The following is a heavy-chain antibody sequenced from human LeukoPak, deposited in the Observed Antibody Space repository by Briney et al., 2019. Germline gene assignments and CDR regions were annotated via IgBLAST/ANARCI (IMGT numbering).Heavy chain of an antibody. J-gene: IGHJ4*02. CDR1: GGSISSYY. CDR2: IYYSGST. D-gene: IGHD4-23*01. V-gene: IGHV4-59*01. Sequence: SETLSLTCIVSGGSISSYYWSWLRQPPGKGLEWIGYIYYSGSTNYNTSLKSRVTISEATSKNQFSLKLSSVTAADTAVYFCARGRSTVVSPYFDYWGQGTLVTVSS. CDR3: ARGRSTVVSPYFDY.